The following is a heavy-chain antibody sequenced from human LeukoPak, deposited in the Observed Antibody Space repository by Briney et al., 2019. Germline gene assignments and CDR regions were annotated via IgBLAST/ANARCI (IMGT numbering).Heavy chain of an antibody. D-gene: IGHD3-16*01. J-gene: IGHJ4*02. Sequence: ASVKVSCKASGYPFTTSDINWVRQATGQGLEWMGWMSPNNGNAGYAQNLQGRVTMTRNTSISTAYMELSSLRSDDTAVYYCVRSVLMDNWGQGTLVTVSS. CDR1: GYPFTTSD. CDR3: VRSVLMDN. CDR2: MSPNNGNA. V-gene: IGHV1-8*01.